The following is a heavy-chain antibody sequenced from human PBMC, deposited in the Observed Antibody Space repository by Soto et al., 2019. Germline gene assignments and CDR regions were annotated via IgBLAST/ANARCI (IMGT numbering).Heavy chain of an antibody. D-gene: IGHD3-3*01. J-gene: IGHJ6*02. CDR2: IIPIFDTA. V-gene: IGHV1-69*13. CDR1: GYTFTSYA. CDR3: ARVPSDGSQTKLRFLEWFPSMIYYYGMDV. Sequence: RSPASVKVSFKASGYTFTSYAMHWVRQAPGQGLEWMGGIIPIFDTANYAQKFQGRVTITADESTSTAYMELSSLRSEDTAVYYCARVPSDGSQTKLRFLEWFPSMIYYYGMDVWGQGTTVTVSS.